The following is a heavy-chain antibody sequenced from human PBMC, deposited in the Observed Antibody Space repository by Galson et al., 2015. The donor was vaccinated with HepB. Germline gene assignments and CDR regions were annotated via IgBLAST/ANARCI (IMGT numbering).Heavy chain of an antibody. Sequence: SLRLSCAASGFTFSRNAMSWVRQAPGKGLEWVSSLTGSSDITNIADSAKGRFSISRDNSKNTLYLQMNSLRVEDTAFYYCARTTWRDKNWPIFESWGQGTLVTVSS. J-gene: IGHJ4*02. V-gene: IGHV3-23*01. CDR1: GFTFSRNA. CDR3: ARTTWRDKNWPIFES. CDR2: LTGSSDIT. D-gene: IGHD3-3*01.